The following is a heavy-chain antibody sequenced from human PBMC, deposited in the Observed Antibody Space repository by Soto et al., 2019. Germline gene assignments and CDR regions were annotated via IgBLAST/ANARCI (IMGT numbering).Heavy chain of an antibody. Sequence: GGSLRLSCAASGFTFSSYAMHWVRQAPGKGLEWVAVISYDGSNKYYADSVKGRFTISRDNSKNTLYLQMNSLRAEDTAVYYCARGLLRYFDWLYPPDYYYYGMDVWGQGTTVTVSS. CDR1: GFTFSSYA. V-gene: IGHV3-30-3*01. J-gene: IGHJ6*02. CDR2: ISYDGSNK. D-gene: IGHD3-9*01. CDR3: ARGLLRYFDWLYPPDYYYYGMDV.